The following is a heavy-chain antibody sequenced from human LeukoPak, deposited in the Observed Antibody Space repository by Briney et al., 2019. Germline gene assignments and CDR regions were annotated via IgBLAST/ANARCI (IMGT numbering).Heavy chain of an antibody. J-gene: IGHJ4*02. CDR2: IYYSGST. CDR1: GVSISSSRDS. D-gene: IGHD6-19*01. Sequence: SETLSLTCTVSGVSISSSRDSWGWIRQPPGKGLEWIGSIYYSGSTYYNPSLKSRVTISVDTSKNQFSLKMSSVTAADTAVYYCARHVEIAVAGPIDYWGQGTLVTVSS. V-gene: IGHV4-39*01. CDR3: ARHVEIAVAGPIDY.